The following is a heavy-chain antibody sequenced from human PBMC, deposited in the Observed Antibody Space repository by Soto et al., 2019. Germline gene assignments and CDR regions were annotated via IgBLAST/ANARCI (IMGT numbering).Heavy chain of an antibody. J-gene: IGHJ4*02. D-gene: IGHD7-27*01. Sequence: QVHLVQSGAEVRKPGASVKVSCKASGYTFTTYDINWLRQARGQGLQWMGWMNPDSGTTGYAQTFQGRVTLTRDTSMNTAYMELSRLTYEDTAVYYCTRNRRETGDFDFWGQGTLVTVSS. CDR1: GYTFTTYD. CDR3: TRNRRETGDFDF. V-gene: IGHV1-8*01. CDR2: MNPDSGTT.